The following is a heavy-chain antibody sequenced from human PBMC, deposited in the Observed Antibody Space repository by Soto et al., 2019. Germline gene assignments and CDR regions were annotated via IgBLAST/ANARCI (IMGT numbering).Heavy chain of an antibody. CDR3: ARDRQEVVPAAAGDNWFDP. CDR1: GFTFSSYA. Sequence: GESLTISCAASGFTFSSYAMHWVRQAPGKGLEWVAVISYDGSNKYYADSVKGRFTISRDNSKNTLYLQMNSLRAEDTAVYYCARDRQEVVPAAAGDNWFDPWGQGTLVTVSS. V-gene: IGHV3-30-3*01. D-gene: IGHD6-13*01. CDR2: ISYDGSNK. J-gene: IGHJ5*02.